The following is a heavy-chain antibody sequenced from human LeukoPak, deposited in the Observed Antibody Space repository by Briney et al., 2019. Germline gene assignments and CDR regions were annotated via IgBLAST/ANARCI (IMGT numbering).Heavy chain of an antibody. CDR3: ARGWYYPGY. J-gene: IGHJ4*02. CDR2: ISTSGSNI. CDR1: RCAISDYY. D-gene: IGHD3-10*01. V-gene: IGHV3-11*01. Sequence: PGGLLRLSCTAARCAISDYYMSWIRQAPGKGLEWISYISTSGSNIYYADSVKGRFTISRDNAKNSLYLQMDSLRAEDTAVYYCARGWYYPGYWGQGTLVTVSS.